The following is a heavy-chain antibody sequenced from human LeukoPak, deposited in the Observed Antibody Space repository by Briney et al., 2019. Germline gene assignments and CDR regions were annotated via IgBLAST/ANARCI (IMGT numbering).Heavy chain of an antibody. CDR1: GFRLSDCD. CDR3: ARADCSGSTCYLRRSWFDP. CDR2: ISTGSRYI. J-gene: IGHJ5*02. D-gene: IGHD2-2*01. V-gene: IGHV3-21*01. Sequence: GGSLRLSCAASGFRLSDCDMNWVRQAPGKGLEWVSSISTGSRYIYYAYSVKGRFTISRDDAKNSLYLQMDYLRAEDTAVYYCARADCSGSTCYLRRSWFDPWGQGTLVTVSS.